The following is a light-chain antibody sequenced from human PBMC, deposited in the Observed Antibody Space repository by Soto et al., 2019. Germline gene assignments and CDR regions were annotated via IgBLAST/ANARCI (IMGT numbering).Light chain of an antibody. V-gene: IGKV4-1*01. CDR2: WAS. CDR1: QSVLSSSNNKNY. J-gene: IGKJ4*01. Sequence: DIVMTQSPDSLSVSLGERATINCKPSQSVLSSSNNKNYLTWYQQKPGQPPKVVIYWASTRGSGVPDRFSGSGSGTDFTLTISSLQAEDVAVYYCQHSYSSPRTFGGGTKVEIK. CDR3: QHSYSSPRT.